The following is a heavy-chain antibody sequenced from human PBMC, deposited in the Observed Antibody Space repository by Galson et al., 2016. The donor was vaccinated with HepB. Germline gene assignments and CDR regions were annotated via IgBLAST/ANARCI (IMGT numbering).Heavy chain of an antibody. J-gene: IGHJ4*02. CDR2: IYHRGST. Sequence: LSLTCAVSGDSLISSNWWIWVRQPPGKGLEWIGDIYHRGSTNHNPSLKSRVTMSLDMSKNHFSLKLRSVTAADTAVYYCARGGDVAEYWGQGTLVTVSS. D-gene: IGHD3-16*01. CDR1: GDSLISSNW. CDR3: ARGGDVAEY. V-gene: IGHV4-4*02.